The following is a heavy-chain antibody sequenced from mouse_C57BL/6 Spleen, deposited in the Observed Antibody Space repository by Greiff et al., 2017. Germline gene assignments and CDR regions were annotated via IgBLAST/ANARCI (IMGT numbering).Heavy chain of an antibody. CDR1: GYSFTDYN. CDR3: ARRGLGRIHFDY. V-gene: IGHV1-39*01. J-gene: IGHJ2*01. Sequence: EVKLQESGPELVKPGASVKISCKASGYSFTDYNMNWVKQSNGKSLEWIGVINPNYGTTSYNQKFKGKATLTVDQSSSTAYMQLNSLPSEDSAVDYGARRGLGRIHFDYWGQGTTLTVSS. D-gene: IGHD3-1*01. CDR2: INPNYGTT.